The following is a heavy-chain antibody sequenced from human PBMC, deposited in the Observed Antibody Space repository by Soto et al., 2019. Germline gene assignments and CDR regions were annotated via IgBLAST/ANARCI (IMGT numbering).Heavy chain of an antibody. CDR3: AKVLEIVVVITARHGMDV. CDR1: GFTFSSYG. D-gene: IGHD3-22*01. J-gene: IGHJ6*02. CDR2: ISYDGSNK. Sequence: QEQLVESGGGVVQPGRSLRLSCAASGFTFSSYGMHWVRQAPGKGLEWVAVISYDGSNKYYADSVKGRFTISRDNSKNTLYLQMNSLRAEDTAVYYCAKVLEIVVVITARHGMDVWGQGTTVTVSS. V-gene: IGHV3-30*18.